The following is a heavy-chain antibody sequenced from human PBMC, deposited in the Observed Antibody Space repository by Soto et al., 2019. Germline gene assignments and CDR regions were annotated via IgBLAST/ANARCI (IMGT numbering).Heavy chain of an antibody. CDR2: ISYDGSNK. D-gene: IGHD2-21*02. J-gene: IGHJ3*02. CDR1: GFTFSSYA. V-gene: IGHV3-30-3*01. CDR3: ARVGAYCGGYCYSFTAFDI. Sequence: QVQLVESGGGVVQPGRSLRLSCAASGFTFSSYAMHWVRQAPGKGLEWVAVISYDGSNKYYADSVKGRFTISRDNSKNTLYLQMNSLRAEDTAVYYCARVGAYCGGYCYSFTAFDIWGQVTMVTVSS.